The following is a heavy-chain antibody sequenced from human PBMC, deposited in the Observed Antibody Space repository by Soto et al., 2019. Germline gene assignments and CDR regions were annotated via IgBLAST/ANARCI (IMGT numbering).Heavy chain of an antibody. V-gene: IGHV2-5*02. D-gene: IGHD1-1*01. CDR2: IYWDDDK. CDR3: AHVPGAGQLLYSYYYYMDV. J-gene: IGHJ6*03. CDR1: GFSLTTRGVG. Sequence: QITLKESGPTLVKPTQTLTLTCTFSGFSLTTRGVGVGWIRQPPGKALEWLALIYWDDDKRYSPSLKSRLTITKDTSKNKVVLTLTNMDPVDTATYYCAHVPGAGQLLYSYYYYMDVWGKGGTVAVS.